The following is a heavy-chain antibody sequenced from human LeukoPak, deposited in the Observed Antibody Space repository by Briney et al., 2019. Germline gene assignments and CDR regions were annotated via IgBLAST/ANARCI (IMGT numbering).Heavy chain of an antibody. Sequence: SETLSLTCAVYGGSFSGYYWSWICQPPGKGLEWIGEINHSGSTNYNPSLKSRVTISVDTSKNQFSLKLSSVTAAGTAVYYCARERDYDFWSGYYGYFDYWGQGTLVTVSS. CDR3: ARERDYDFWSGYYGYFDY. CDR1: GGSFSGYY. V-gene: IGHV4-34*01. D-gene: IGHD3-3*01. CDR2: INHSGST. J-gene: IGHJ4*02.